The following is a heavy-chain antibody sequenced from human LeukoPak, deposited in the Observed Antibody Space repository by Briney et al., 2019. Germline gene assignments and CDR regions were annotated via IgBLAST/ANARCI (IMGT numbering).Heavy chain of an antibody. CDR2: IIPILGIA. Sequence: SVKVSCKASGGTFSSYAISWVRQAPGQGLEWMGRIIPILGIANYAQKFQGRVTITADKSTSTAYMELSSLRSEDTAVYYCARDGYHTDAFDIWGQGTMVTVSS. D-gene: IGHD3-3*01. CDR1: GGTFSSYA. J-gene: IGHJ3*02. V-gene: IGHV1-69*04. CDR3: ARDGYHTDAFDI.